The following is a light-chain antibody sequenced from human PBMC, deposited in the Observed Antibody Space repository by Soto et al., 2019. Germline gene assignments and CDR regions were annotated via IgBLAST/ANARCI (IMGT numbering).Light chain of an antibody. V-gene: IGLV2-14*01. CDR1: SSDVGGYHS. J-gene: IGLJ2*01. CDR3: SSYTTSSTRV. CDR2: EVS. Sequence: QSALTQPASVSGSPGQSITISCTGTSSDVGGYHSVSWYQQHPGIAPKLMIYEVSNRHSGVSNRFSGSKSGNTASLTISGLQAEDEADYYCSSYTTSSTRVFGGGTKLTVL.